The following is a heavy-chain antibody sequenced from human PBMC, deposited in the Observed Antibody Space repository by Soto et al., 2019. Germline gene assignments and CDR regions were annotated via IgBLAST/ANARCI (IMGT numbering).Heavy chain of an antibody. Sequence: QVQLVESGGGVVQPGRSLRLSCAASGLILSTRVMHWIRQAPGKGLEWGAGISVDGASKYYADSVKGRFTVSRDNAKNTVDVQLYIQNVDDTAVYYCATEDHTSARARTFYHWGPGTLVTVSS. V-gene: IGHV3-30-3*01. CDR2: ISVDGASK. CDR3: ATEDHTSARARTFYH. J-gene: IGHJ1*01. CDR1: GLILSTRV. D-gene: IGHD1-26*01.